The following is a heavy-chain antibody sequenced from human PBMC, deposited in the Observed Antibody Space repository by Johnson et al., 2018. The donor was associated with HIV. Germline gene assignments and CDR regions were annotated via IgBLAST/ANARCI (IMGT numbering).Heavy chain of an antibody. D-gene: IGHD2-15*01. Sequence: VQLVESGGGLVQPGRSLRLSCAASGFTFDDYAMHWVRQAPGKGLEWVSGISWNSGSIGYADSVKGRFTISRDNSKNTLYLQMNSLRAGDTAVYYCAKESGGSLEWGFDIWGQGTMVTVSS. CDR1: GFTFDDYA. CDR3: AKESGGSLEWGFDI. J-gene: IGHJ3*02. V-gene: IGHV3-9*01. CDR2: ISWNSGSI.